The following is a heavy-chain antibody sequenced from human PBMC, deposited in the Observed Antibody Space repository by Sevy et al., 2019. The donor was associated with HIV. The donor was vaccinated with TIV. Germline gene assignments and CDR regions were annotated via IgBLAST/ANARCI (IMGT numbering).Heavy chain of an antibody. CDR1: GFTFSSYA. V-gene: IGHV3-23*01. Sequence: GGSLRLSCAASGFTFSSYAMSWVRQAPGKGLEWVSAISGSGGSTYYADSVKGRFTISRDNSKNTLYLQMNSLRAEDTVVYYWAERGGGTGGYYFDYWGQGTLVTVSS. D-gene: IGHD3-16*01. J-gene: IGHJ4*02. CDR2: ISGSGGST. CDR3: AERGGGTGGYYFDY.